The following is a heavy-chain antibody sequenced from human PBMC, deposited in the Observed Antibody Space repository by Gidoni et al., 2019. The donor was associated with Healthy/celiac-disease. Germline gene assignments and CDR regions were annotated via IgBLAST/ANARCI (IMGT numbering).Heavy chain of an antibody. V-gene: IGHV4-34*01. D-gene: IGHD3-22*01. CDR1: GGSFSGYY. J-gene: IGHJ4*02. CDR3: ASVTTRKEKYYYDSSGYYSLDY. CDR2: INHSGST. Sequence: QVQLQQWGAGLLKPSETLSLTCAVYGGSFSGYYWSWIRQPPGKGLEWIGEINHSGSTNYNPSLKSRVTISVDTSKNQFSLKLSSVTAADTAVYYCASVTTRKEKYYYDSSGYYSLDYWGQGTLVTVSS.